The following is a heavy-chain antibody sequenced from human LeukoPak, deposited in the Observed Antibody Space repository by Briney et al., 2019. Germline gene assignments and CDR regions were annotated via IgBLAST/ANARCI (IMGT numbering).Heavy chain of an antibody. J-gene: IGHJ4*02. CDR1: GFAFSSNW. CDR2: IETDGTTI. Sequence: GGSLRLSCAASGFAFSSNWMHWVRQTPGKGLVWVANIETDGTTIHYADSVKGRFTISRDNAENTVYLQMNSLRAEDTGVYHCAREYNGGLDYWGQGTLVTVSS. CDR3: AREYNGGLDY. D-gene: IGHD5-12*01. V-gene: IGHV3-74*01.